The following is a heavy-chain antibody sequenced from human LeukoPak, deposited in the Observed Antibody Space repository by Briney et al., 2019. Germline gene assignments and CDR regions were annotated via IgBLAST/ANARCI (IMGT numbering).Heavy chain of an antibody. CDR1: GITLSNYA. V-gene: IGHV3-23*01. Sequence: GGSLRLSCAVSGITLSNYAMSWVRQAPGKGLEWVSSISGSAITTYYADSVKGRFAISRDNSKNTLYLQMTSLRAEDTAVYYCAKDQRFGDLDDYRGQGTLVTVSS. J-gene: IGHJ4*02. CDR3: AKDQRFGDLDDY. CDR2: ISGSAITT. D-gene: IGHD3-10*01.